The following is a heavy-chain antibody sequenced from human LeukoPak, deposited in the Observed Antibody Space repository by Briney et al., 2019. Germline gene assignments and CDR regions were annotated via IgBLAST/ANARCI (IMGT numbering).Heavy chain of an antibody. D-gene: IGHD3-16*01. Sequence: GGSLRLSCAASGFTFSTYWMHWVRQAPGKGLVWVSRINSDGSYKDYADSVKGRLTISRDNSKNTLYLQMNSLRAEDTAVYYCARGGIGDYWGQGTLVTVSS. CDR1: GFTFSTYW. V-gene: IGHV3-74*01. CDR2: INSDGSYK. J-gene: IGHJ4*02. CDR3: ARGGIGDY.